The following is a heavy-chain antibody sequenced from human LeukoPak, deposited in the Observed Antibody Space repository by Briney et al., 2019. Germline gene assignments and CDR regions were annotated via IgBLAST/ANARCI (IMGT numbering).Heavy chain of an antibody. CDR1: GYTFTSYY. D-gene: IGHD3-10*01. CDR2: INPSGGST. Sequence: ASVKVSCKASGYTFTSYYMHWVRQAPGQGLEWMGIINPSGGSTSYAQKFQGRVTMTRDTSTSTAYMELSSLRSEDTAVYYCARDTGGYGSGSYRFDYWGQGTLVTVSS. CDR3: ARDTGGYGSGSYRFDY. J-gene: IGHJ4*02. V-gene: IGHV1-46*01.